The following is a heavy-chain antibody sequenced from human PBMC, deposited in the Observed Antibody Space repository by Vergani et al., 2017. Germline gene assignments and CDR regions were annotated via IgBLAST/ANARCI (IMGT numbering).Heavy chain of an antibody. CDR2: INPNSGGT. V-gene: IGHV1-2*02. CDR1: GYTFTGYY. Sequence: QVQLVQSGAEVKKPGASVKVSCKASGYTFTGYYMHWVRQAPGQGLEWMGWINPNSGGTNYAQKFQGRVTMSRDTSISIAYMGLSRLRSDDTAVYYCARRSPPLPDYYYGMDVWGQGTTVTVP. J-gene: IGHJ6*02. CDR3: ARRSPPLPDYYYGMDV. D-gene: IGHD1-26*01.